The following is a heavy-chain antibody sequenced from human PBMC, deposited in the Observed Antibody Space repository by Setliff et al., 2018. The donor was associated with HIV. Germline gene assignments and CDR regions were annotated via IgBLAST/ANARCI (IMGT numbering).Heavy chain of an antibody. J-gene: IGHJ6*02. CDR1: GFTFSSFW. V-gene: IGHV3-21*01. CDR3: ARPTNIDTLYYGSQTFYMYYYGLDV. CDR2: ITYSGSHK. D-gene: IGHD1-26*01. Sequence: GGSLRLSCAASGFTFSSFWMTWVRQAPGKGLEWVSSITYSGSHKFYADSMKGRFTISRDNAKDSLYLQMNSLRADDTAVYFCARPTNIDTLYYGSQTFYMYYYGLDVWGQGTTVTVSS.